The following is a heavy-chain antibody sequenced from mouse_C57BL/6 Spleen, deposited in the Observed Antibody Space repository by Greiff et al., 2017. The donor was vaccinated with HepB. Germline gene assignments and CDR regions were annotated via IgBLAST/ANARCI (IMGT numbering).Heavy chain of an antibody. Sequence: QVQLQQPGAELVKPGASVKMSCKASGYTFTSYWITWVKQRPGQGLEWIGDIYPGSGSTNYNEKFKSKATLTVDTSSSTAYMQLSSLTSEDSAVYYCARRGLRRRDYAMDYWGQGTSVTVSS. D-gene: IGHD2-4*01. J-gene: IGHJ4*01. CDR1: GYTFTSYW. V-gene: IGHV1-55*01. CDR2: IYPGSGST. CDR3: ARRGLRRRDYAMDY.